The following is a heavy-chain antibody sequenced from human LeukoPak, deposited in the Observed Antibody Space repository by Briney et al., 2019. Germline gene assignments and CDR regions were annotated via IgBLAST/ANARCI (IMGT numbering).Heavy chain of an antibody. Sequence: VKVSCKASGGTFSSYVISWVRQAPGQGLEWMGGIIPIFGTANYAQKFQGRVTITADESTSTAYMELSSLRSEDTAVYYCARALLRYCSSTSCYWFDPWGQGTLVTVSS. CDR2: IIPIFGTA. CDR3: ARALLRYCSSTSCYWFDP. CDR1: GGTFSSYV. D-gene: IGHD2-2*01. V-gene: IGHV1-69*01. J-gene: IGHJ5*02.